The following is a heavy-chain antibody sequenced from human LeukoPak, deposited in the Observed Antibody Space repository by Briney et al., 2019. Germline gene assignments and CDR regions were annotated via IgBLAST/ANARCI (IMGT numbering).Heavy chain of an antibody. CDR2: ISPYNGNT. CDR1: GYTFTNYV. Sequence: ASVKVSCKASGYTFTNYVINWVRQAPGQGLEWMGWISPYNGNTNYAQKVQGRVTMTTDTSTSTAYMELRSLRSDDTAVYYCARPLYFGGSPLGIWGQGTLVTVSS. V-gene: IGHV1-18*01. D-gene: IGHD3-10*01. J-gene: IGHJ4*02. CDR3: ARPLYFGGSPLGI.